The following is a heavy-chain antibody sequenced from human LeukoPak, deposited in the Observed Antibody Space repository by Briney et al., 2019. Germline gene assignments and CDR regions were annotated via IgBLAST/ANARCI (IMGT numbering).Heavy chain of an antibody. J-gene: IGHJ4*02. CDR3: AKWRSYVRELFPPYFDY. CDR1: RFTLCSYA. D-gene: IGHD1-26*01. Sequence: GGTPRPSRAPSRFTLCSYAISSGPQAPGKGVGWGSAICGSGGSTYYADSVKGRFTISRDNSKNTLYLQMNSLRAEDMAVYYCAKWRSYVRELFPPYFDYWGQGTLVTVSS. CDR2: ICGSGGST. V-gene: IGHV3-23*01.